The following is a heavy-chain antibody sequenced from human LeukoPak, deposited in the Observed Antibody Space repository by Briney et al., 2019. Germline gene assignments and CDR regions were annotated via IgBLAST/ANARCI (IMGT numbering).Heavy chain of an antibody. CDR1: GYTFTGYY. CDR2: INPNSGGT. J-gene: IGHJ4*02. Sequence: GASVKISCKASGYTFTGYYMHWVRQAPGQGLEWMGRINPNSGGTNYAQKSQGRVTMTRDTSISTAYMELSRLRSDDTAVYYCAIIAVAGSLDYLGQGTLVTVSS. V-gene: IGHV1-2*06. CDR3: AIIAVAGSLDY. D-gene: IGHD6-19*01.